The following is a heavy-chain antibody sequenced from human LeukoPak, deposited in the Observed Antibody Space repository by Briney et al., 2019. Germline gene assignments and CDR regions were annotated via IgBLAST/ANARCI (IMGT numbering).Heavy chain of an antibody. D-gene: IGHD5-24*01. CDR2: INPNSGGT. J-gene: IGHJ4*02. Sequence: ASVKVSCKASGYTFSVYYIHWVRQAPGQGLEWVGWINPNSGGTNYAQKFQGRVTLTRDTSISTAYMELSRLRSDDTAVYYCERDRDGYNDFDYWGQGTLVTVSS. V-gene: IGHV1-2*02. CDR3: ERDRDGYNDFDY. CDR1: GYTFSVYY.